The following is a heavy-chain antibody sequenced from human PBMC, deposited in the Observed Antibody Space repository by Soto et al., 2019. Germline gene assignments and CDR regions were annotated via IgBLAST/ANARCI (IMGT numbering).Heavy chain of an antibody. V-gene: IGHV5-10-1*01. CDR1: GYSFSDSW. Sequence: PGESLKISCQASGYSFSDSWISWVRQLPGKGLEWMGRIDPTDSYTTYSPSFQGHVTISVDKSITTAYLQWSSLKASDTATYYRARHSGHDQPLLLFDFWGQGTLVTVSS. J-gene: IGHJ4*02. CDR2: IDPTDSYT. CDR3: ARHSGHDQPLLLFDF. D-gene: IGHD5-12*01.